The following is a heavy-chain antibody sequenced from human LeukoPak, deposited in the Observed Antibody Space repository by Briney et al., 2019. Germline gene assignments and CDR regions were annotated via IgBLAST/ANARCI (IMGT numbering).Heavy chain of an antibody. CDR3: AKVRANRFASFDY. J-gene: IGHJ4*02. Sequence: GGSLRLSCAASGFTFSSYGMSWVRQAPGKGLEWVSAISGSGGSTYYADSVKGRFTISRDNSKNTLYLQMNSLRAEDTAVYYCAKVRANRFASFDYWGQGTLVTVSS. CDR2: ISGSGGST. V-gene: IGHV3-23*01. CDR1: GFTFSSYG. D-gene: IGHD1/OR15-1a*01.